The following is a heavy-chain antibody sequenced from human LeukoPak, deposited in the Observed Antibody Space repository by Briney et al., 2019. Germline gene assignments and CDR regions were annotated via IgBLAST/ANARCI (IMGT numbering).Heavy chain of an antibody. D-gene: IGHD3-10*01. CDR1: GFTFSSYS. Sequence: PGGSLRLSCAASGFTFSSYSMNWVLQAPGKGLEWVSSISSSSSYIYYADSVKGRFTISRDNAKNSLYLQMNSLRAEDTAVYYCARDLGPVWFGELYFDCWGQGTLVTVSS. J-gene: IGHJ4*02. CDR3: ARDLGPVWFGELYFDC. CDR2: ISSSSSYI. V-gene: IGHV3-21*01.